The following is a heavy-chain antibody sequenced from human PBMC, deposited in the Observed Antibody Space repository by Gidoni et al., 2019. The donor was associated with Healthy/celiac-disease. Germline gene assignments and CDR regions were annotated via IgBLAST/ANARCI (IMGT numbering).Heavy chain of an antibody. CDR2: ISGSGGST. J-gene: IGHJ4*02. V-gene: IGHV3-23*01. D-gene: IGHD4-17*01. CDR3: AKDLIKGYGDCVFDY. Sequence: EVQMLASGGGLVQPGGSLRLSCAASGFTFSSYAMSWVRQAPGKGLEWVSAISGSGGSTYYADSVKGRFTISRDNAKNTLYLQMNNLRAEDTAVYYCAKDLIKGYGDCVFDYWGQGTLVTVSS. CDR1: GFTFSSYA.